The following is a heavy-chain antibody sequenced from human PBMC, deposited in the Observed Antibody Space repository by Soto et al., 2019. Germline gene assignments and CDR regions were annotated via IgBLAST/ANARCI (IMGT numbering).Heavy chain of an antibody. CDR2: IIPGFGTA. J-gene: IGHJ4*02. V-gene: IGHV1-69*01. CDR1: GGTFSSFA. D-gene: IGHD3-10*01. CDR3: AREGGGSYSPPKD. Sequence: QLQLVQSGAEVKKPGSSVKVSCKVSGGTFSSFAISWVRQAPGQGLEWMGGIIPGFGTASYAQKFQGRVTITADEFTSTAYMDLSSLRSEDTAVYYCAREGGGSYSPPKDWGQGTLVTVSS.